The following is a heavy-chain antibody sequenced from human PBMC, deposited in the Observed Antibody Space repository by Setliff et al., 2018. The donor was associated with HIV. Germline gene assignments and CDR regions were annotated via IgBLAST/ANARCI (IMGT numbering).Heavy chain of an antibody. CDR1: GYTLSELS. J-gene: IGHJ5*02. D-gene: IGHD6-13*01. Sequence: ASVKVSCKVSGYTLSELSMHWVRQAPGKGLEWMGGFDPEDVETIYAEKFQGRVTMTEDTSTDTAYMELSSLTSEDTAVYYCATSQQLVRRFDPWGQGTLVTVSS. CDR3: ATSQQLVRRFDP. CDR2: FDPEDVET. V-gene: IGHV1-24*01.